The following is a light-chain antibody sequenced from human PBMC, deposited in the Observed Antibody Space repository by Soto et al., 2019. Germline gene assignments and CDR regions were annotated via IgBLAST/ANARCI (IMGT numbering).Light chain of an antibody. V-gene: IGLV2-14*01. Sequence: QSALTQPASVSGSPGQSITISCTGSGRDIGAYDYVSWYQQHPGKAPKLLIYGVKNRPSGVSYRFSASKSAFTASLNISGLQAEDEAHYYCSSYTTSYFDVFGPGTKLTVL. CDR1: GRDIGAYDY. J-gene: IGLJ1*01. CDR2: GVK. CDR3: SSYTTSYFDV.